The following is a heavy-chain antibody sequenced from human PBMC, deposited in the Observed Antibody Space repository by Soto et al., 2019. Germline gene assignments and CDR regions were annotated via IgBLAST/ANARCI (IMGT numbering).Heavy chain of an antibody. CDR3: ARDFGYSYGLFDY. V-gene: IGHV1-3*01. CDR1: GYTFTSYA. J-gene: IGHJ4*02. D-gene: IGHD5-18*01. CDR2: INAGNGNT. Sequence: ASVNVSCKASGYTFTSYAMHWVRQAPGQRLEWMGWINAGNGNTKYSQKFQGRVTITRDTSASTAYMELSSLRSEDTAVYYCARDFGYSYGLFDYWGQGTLVTVSS.